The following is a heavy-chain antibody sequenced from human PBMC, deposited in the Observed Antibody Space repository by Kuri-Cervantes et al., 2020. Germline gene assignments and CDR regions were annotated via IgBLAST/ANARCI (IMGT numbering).Heavy chain of an antibody. CDR2: ISSSSSYI. CDR1: GFTFSSYS. Sequence: GESLKISCAASGFTFSSYSMNWVRQAPGKGLEWVSSISSSSSYIYYADSVKGRLTISRDNAKNSLYLQMNSLRAEDTAVYYCARGGYSNLDYWGQGTLVTVSS. V-gene: IGHV3-21*01. CDR3: ARGGYSNLDY. J-gene: IGHJ4*02. D-gene: IGHD4-11*01.